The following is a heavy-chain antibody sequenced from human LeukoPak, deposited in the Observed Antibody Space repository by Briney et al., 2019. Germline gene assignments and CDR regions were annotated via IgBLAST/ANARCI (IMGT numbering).Heavy chain of an antibody. V-gene: IGHV3-11*01. CDR2: ISSSGTTI. J-gene: IGHJ4*02. CDR1: GFCFSDYY. Sequence: GGSVRLSCAASGFCFSDYYMSWIRQARGGGLEWLLDISSSGTTIYYTDSVKGRFTISRDNAKNSLYLQMNSLRAEDTAVYYCARGIRQYAKSYFDYWGQGTLVTVSS. D-gene: IGHD4-11*01. CDR3: ARGIRQYAKSYFDY.